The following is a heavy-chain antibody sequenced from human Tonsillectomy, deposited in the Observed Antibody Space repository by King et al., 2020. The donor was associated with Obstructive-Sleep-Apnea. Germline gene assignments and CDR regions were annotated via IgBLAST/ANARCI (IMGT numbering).Heavy chain of an antibody. D-gene: IGHD6-13*01. J-gene: IGHJ3*02. CDR3: AGVAATVTDAFDI. Sequence: QLQESGPGLVKPSETLSLTCTVSGYSISSGYYWGWIRQPPGKGLEWIGSVSHSGNTYYNPSLKSLVTISVDTAKNPFSLKLTSMTAADTAVYYCAGVAATVTDAFDIWGQGTRVTVSS. CDR2: VSHSGNT. V-gene: IGHV4-38-2*02. CDR1: GYSISSGYY.